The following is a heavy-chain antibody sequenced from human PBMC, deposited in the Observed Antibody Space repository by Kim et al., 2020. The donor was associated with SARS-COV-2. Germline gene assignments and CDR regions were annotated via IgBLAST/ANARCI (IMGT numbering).Heavy chain of an antibody. D-gene: IGHD3-9*01. J-gene: IGHJ4*01. V-gene: IGHV4-59*01. CDR2: IYYSGST. CDR3: ARGNYDILTGYYEFDY. CDR1: GGSISSYY. Sequence: SETLSLTCTVSGGSISSYYWSWIRQPPGKGLEWIGYIYYSGSTNYNPSLKSRVTISVDTSKNQFSLKLSSVTAADTAVYYCARGNYDILTGYYEFDYWG.